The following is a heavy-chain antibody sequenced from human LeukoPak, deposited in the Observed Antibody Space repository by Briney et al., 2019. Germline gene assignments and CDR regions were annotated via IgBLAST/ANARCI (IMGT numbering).Heavy chain of an antibody. CDR1: GGSISSYY. Sequence: KPSETLSLTCPVSGGSISSYYWGWIRQPPGEGLEWIGYIHYSGSTNYNPSLKSRVTISVDTSKNQFSLKLSSVTAADTAVYYCARNAGDQIYFDYWGQGTLVTVSS. CDR3: ARNAGDQIYFDY. CDR2: IHYSGST. V-gene: IGHV4-59*01. D-gene: IGHD7-27*01. J-gene: IGHJ4*02.